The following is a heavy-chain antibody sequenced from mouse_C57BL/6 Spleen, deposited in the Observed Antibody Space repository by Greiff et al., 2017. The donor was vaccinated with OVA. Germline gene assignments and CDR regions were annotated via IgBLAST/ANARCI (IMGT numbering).Heavy chain of an antibody. CDR2: ISTYYGDA. J-gene: IGHJ3*01. CDR3: ARERAITTVEAY. V-gene: IGHV1-67*01. CDR1: GYTFTDYA. Sequence: QVHVKQSGPELVRPGVSVKISCKGSGYTFTDYAMHWVKQSHAKSLEWIGVISTYYGDASYNQKFKDKATMTVDKSSSTAYMELARLTSEDSAVYYCARERAITTVEAYWGQGTLVTVSA. D-gene: IGHD1-1*01.